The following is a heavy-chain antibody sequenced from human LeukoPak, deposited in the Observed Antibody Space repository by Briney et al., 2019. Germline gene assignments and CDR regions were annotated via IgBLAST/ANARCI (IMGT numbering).Heavy chain of an antibody. J-gene: IGHJ4*02. CDR2: IRYDGTIK. CDR3: AKGEGGALGIPHPYYFDY. Sequence: GGSLRLSCAATGFTFSTYGMHCVRQTPGKGLEWVAFIRYDGTIKYYADSVKGRFTISRDNSKNTLYLQINSLTTEDTAVYYCAKGEGGALGIPHPYYFDYWGQGNVVTVSS. D-gene: IGHD3-16*01. CDR1: GFTFSTYG. V-gene: IGHV3-30*02.